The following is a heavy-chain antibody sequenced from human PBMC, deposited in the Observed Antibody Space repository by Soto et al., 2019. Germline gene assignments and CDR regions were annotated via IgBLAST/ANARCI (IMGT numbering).Heavy chain of an antibody. J-gene: IGHJ4*02. CDR1: GLTLRSTL. V-gene: IGHV3-74*01. Sequence: GGSLSLSRAASGLTLRSTLVDGVLQAPGKGLVWVSRITTDGSVAIYVDSVKGRFTISRDNAKNTLYLHMNSLIAEDTSVYYCVKDMQLWRLDSLGQGTLVIVSS. D-gene: IGHD2-15*01. CDR2: ITTDGSVA. CDR3: VKDMQLWRLDS.